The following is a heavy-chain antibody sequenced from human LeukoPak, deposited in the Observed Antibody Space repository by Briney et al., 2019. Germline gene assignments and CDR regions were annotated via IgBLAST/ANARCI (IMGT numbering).Heavy chain of an antibody. D-gene: IGHD3-10*01. V-gene: IGHV4-38-2*02. CDR3: ARVECYGSGSYNCHWFDP. Sequence: SETLSLTCTVSGYSISSGYYWGWIRQPPGKGLEWIGSIYHSGSTYYNPSLKSRVTISVDTSKNQFSLKLSSVTAADTAVYYCARVECYGSGSYNCHWFDPWGQGTLVTVSS. CDR2: IYHSGST. J-gene: IGHJ5*02. CDR1: GYSISSGYY.